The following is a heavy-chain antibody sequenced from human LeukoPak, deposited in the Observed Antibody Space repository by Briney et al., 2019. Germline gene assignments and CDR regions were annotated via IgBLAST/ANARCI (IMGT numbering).Heavy chain of an antibody. CDR2: ISGSGGST. V-gene: IGHV3-23*01. Sequence: GGSLRLSCAASGFTFSSYAMSWVRQAPGKGLEWVSAISGSGGSTYYADSVKGRFTISRDNSKNTLYLQMNSLRAEDTAVYYCATYIAVAGGFFFQHWGQGTLVTVSS. J-gene: IGHJ1*01. CDR1: GFTFSSYA. CDR3: ATYIAVAGGFFFQH. D-gene: IGHD6-19*01.